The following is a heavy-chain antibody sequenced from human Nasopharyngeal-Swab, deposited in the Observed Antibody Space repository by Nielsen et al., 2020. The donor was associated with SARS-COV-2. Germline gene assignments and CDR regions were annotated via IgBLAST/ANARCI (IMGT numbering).Heavy chain of an antibody. J-gene: IGHJ6*03. V-gene: IGHV4-59*01. D-gene: IGHD6-13*01. Sequence: ETLSLTCTVSGGSISSYYWSWIRQPPGKGLEWIGYIYYSGSTNYNPSLKSRVTISVDTSKNQFSLKLSSVTAADTAVYYCARTGYSSSWYNRYYYYYMDVWGKGTTVTVSS. CDR2: IYYSGST. CDR1: GGSISSYY. CDR3: ARTGYSSSWYNRYYYYYMDV.